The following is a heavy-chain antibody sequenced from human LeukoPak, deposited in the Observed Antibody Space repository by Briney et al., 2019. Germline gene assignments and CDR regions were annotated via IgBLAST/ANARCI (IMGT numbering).Heavy chain of an antibody. CDR2: ISGSGGST. Sequence: GGSLRLSCAASGFTFSSYAMSWVRQAPGKGLEWVSAISGSGGSTYYADSVKGRFTISRDNSKNTLYLQMNSLRAEDTAVYYCAKDLADYYDSSGYSAFDYWGQGTLVTVSS. CDR1: GFTFSSYA. J-gene: IGHJ4*02. D-gene: IGHD3-22*01. V-gene: IGHV3-23*01. CDR3: AKDLADYYDSSGYSAFDY.